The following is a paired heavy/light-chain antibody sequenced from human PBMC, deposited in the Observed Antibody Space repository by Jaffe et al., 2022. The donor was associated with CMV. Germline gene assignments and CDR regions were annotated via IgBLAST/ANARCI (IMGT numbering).Light chain of an antibody. Sequence: EIVMTQSPATLSVSPGERATLSCRASQSVGSNLAWYQQKPGQAPRLLIYGASTRATGIPARFSGSGSGTEFTLTISSLQSEDFAVYYCQQYNNWPPDTFGQGTKLEIK. CDR2: GAS. CDR3: QQYNNWPPDT. V-gene: IGKV3-15*01. CDR1: QSVGSN. J-gene: IGKJ2*01.
Heavy chain of an antibody. V-gene: IGHV3-23*04. Sequence: EVQLVESGGGLVQPGGSLRLSCVASRFSFSSYAMSWVRQAPGKGLEWVSAISGSGGSTYYADSVKGRFTISRDNSKNTLYMQMNSLRAEDTAVYYCAKRSHEYYYYYMDVWGKGTTVTVSS. CDR1: RFSFSSYA. CDR2: ISGSGGST. J-gene: IGHJ6*03. CDR3: AKRSHEYYYYYMDV.